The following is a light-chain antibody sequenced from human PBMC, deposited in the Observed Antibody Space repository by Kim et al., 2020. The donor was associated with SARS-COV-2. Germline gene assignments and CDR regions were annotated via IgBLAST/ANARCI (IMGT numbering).Light chain of an antibody. CDR1: SLRNYY. V-gene: IGLV3-19*01. J-gene: IGLJ3*02. CDR3: SSRDSSGDNVML. CDR2: GKN. Sequence: SSELTQDPAVSVALGQTVLITCQGDSLRNYYASWYQQRPGQAPRLLIYGKNSRTSGISDRFSGSTSGNTASLTITATQAEDEADYFCSSRDSSGDNVMLFGGGTQLTVL.